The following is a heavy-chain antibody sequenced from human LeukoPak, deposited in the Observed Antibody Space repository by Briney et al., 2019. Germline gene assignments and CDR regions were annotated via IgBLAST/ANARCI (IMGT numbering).Heavy chain of an antibody. J-gene: IGHJ5*02. CDR1: GYTFTGYY. CDR2: INPNSGGT. V-gene: IGHV1-2*02. CDR3: ARVSSSGYYFGRDNLNWFDP. Sequence: ASVKVSCKASGYTFTGYYMHWVRQAPGQGLKWMGWINPNSGGTNYAQKFQGRVTMTRDTSISTAYMELSRLRSDDTAVYYCARVSSSGYYFGRDNLNWFDPWGQGTLVTVSS. D-gene: IGHD3-22*01.